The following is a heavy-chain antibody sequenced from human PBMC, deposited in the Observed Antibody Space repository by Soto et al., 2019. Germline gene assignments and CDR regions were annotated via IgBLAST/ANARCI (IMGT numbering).Heavy chain of an antibody. CDR3: ARVKATLYRHYYFDY. CDR2: IHYSGST. J-gene: IGHJ4*02. D-gene: IGHD5-12*01. V-gene: IGHV4-30-4*01. CDR1: GGSVRRGETY. Sequence: SETLSLTGNVSGGSVRRGETYWSWIRQSPGNGLEWIGYIHYSGSTYYNPSLRSRVTMSLDMSKNQFSLQLSSVTAADTAVYFCARVKATLYRHYYFDYWGQGTPVTVSS.